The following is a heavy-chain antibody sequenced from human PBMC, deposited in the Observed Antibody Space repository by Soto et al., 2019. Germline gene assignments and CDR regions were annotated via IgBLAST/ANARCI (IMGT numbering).Heavy chain of an antibody. CDR2: INAGNGNT. Sequence: SVXXSCKAXGYSFTSYAMHWVRQAPGQXLDWMGWINAGNGNTKYSQKFQGRVTITRDTSASTAYMELSSLRSEDTAVYYCARDDICSSTSCYLENWFDPWGQGTLVTVSS. CDR3: ARDDICSSTSCYLENWFDP. D-gene: IGHD2-2*01. J-gene: IGHJ5*02. CDR1: GYSFTSYA. V-gene: IGHV1-3*01.